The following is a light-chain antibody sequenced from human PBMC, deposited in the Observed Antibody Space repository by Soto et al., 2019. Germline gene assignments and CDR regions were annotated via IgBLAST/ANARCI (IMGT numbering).Light chain of an antibody. V-gene: IGLV2-14*01. J-gene: IGLJ3*02. Sequence: QAVVTQPASVSGSLGQSITIPCTGTSRDVGAYDYVSWYQQYPGKAPKLIIYEVTNRPSGASNRFSGSKSGNTASLTISGLQAEDEADYYCSAYSNFRVFGGGTKLTVL. CDR3: SAYSNFRV. CDR1: SRDVGAYDY. CDR2: EVT.